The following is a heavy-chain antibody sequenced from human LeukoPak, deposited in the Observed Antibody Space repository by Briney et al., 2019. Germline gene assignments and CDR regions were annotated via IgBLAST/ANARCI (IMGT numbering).Heavy chain of an antibody. D-gene: IGHD6-19*01. J-gene: IGHJ4*02. CDR2: INPSAGNT. Sequence: GASVKVSCKASGYNFLSYYIYWVRQAPGHGLEWMGFINPSAGNTAYAPKFQGRVTLTRDTSTSTLYMDLTSLRSNDTAVFYCARGKFGDWYIDYWGQGTLVSVSS. CDR3: ARGKFGDWYIDY. CDR1: GYNFLSYY. V-gene: IGHV1-46*01.